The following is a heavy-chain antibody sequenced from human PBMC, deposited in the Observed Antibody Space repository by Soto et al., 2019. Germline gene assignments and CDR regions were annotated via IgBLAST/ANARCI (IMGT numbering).Heavy chain of an antibody. J-gene: IGHJ5*02. V-gene: IGHV4-34*01. CDR1: GGSFSGYY. CDR2: INHSGST. D-gene: IGHD3-10*01. CDR3: ARVKGGYYGSGSYYTPNWFDP. Sequence: QVQLQQWGAGLLKPSETLSLTCAVYGGSFSGYYWSWIRQPPGKGLEWIGEINHSGSTNYNPSLNSRVTISVDTSKNQFSLKLSSVTAADTAVYYCARVKGGYYGSGSYYTPNWFDPWGQGTLVTVSS.